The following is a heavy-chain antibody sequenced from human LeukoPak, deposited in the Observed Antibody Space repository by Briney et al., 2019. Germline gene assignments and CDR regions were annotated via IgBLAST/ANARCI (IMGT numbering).Heavy chain of an antibody. CDR1: GFTFTSSA. D-gene: IGHD3-22*01. CDR3: GRSQYYYDSSGPGGS. CDR2: IVVGSGNT. J-gene: IGHJ5*02. V-gene: IGHV1-58*01. Sequence: RTSVKVSCKASGFTFTSSAVQWVRQARGQRLEWIGWIVVGSGNTNYAQKFQERVTITRDMSTSTAYMELSSLRSEDTAVYYCGRSQYYYDSSGPGGSWGQGTLVTVSS.